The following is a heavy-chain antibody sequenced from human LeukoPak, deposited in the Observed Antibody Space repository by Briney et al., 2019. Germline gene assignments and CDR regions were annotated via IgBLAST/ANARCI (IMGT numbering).Heavy chain of an antibody. V-gene: IGHV3-53*01. D-gene: IGHD1-26*01. CDR3: AGSSHSQGLVMEV. CDR2: IYSGGDT. CDR1: GFTVSTNY. J-gene: IGHJ6*01. Sequence: GGSLRLSCAASGFTVSTNYMTWVRQAPGKGLEWVSVIYSGGDTYYADSVKGRFTISRESSKNTLFLQMNSLRAEDTAVYYCAGSSHSQGLVMEVWGQATTVTHCS.